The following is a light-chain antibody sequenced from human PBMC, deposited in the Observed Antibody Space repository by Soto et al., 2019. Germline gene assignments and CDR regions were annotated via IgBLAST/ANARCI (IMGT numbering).Light chain of an antibody. J-gene: IGKJ5*01. Sequence: ETVLTQSPGTQSLSPGERATLSCRASQSVSSYLAWYQQKPGQAPRLLIYDASNRATGIPARFSGSGSGTDFTLTISRLEPEDFAVYYCQQRSDWPPITFGQGTRLEIK. CDR1: QSVSSY. CDR3: QQRSDWPPIT. CDR2: DAS. V-gene: IGKV3-11*01.